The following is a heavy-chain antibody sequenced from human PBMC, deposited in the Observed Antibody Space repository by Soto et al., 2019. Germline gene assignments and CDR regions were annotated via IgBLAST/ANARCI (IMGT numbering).Heavy chain of an antibody. CDR2: IYYSGST. Sequence: QVQLQESGPGLVKPSETLSLTCTVSGGSVSSGSYYWSWIRQPPGKGLEWIGYIYYSGSTNYNPSLKRRVTISVDTSKNRSSRKLSSVTAADAAVYYCARGIEGWYQGRYYYGMDVGGQGTTVTVSS. CDR3: ARGIEGWYQGRYYYGMDV. J-gene: IGHJ6*02. CDR1: GGSVSSGSYY. V-gene: IGHV4-61*01. D-gene: IGHD6-19*01.